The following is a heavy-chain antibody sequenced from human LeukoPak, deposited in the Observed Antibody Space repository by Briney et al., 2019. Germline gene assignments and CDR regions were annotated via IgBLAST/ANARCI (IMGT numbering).Heavy chain of an antibody. CDR3: ARAVYGSGSPPPYYYYGMDV. Sequence: SEALSLTCAVYGGSFSGCYWSWIRQPPGKGLEWIGEINHSGSTNYNPSLKSRVTISVDTSKNQFSLKLSSVTAADTAVYYCARAVYGSGSPPPYYYYGMDVWGRGTTVTVPS. CDR1: GGSFSGCY. V-gene: IGHV4-34*01. CDR2: INHSGST. D-gene: IGHD3-10*01. J-gene: IGHJ6*02.